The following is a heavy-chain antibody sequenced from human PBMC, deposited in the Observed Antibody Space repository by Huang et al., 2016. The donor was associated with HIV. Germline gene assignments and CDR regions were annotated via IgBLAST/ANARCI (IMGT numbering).Heavy chain of an antibody. CDR2: IISNFGTT. CDR1: GGIFNTHV. CDR3: ACRPEMVTTFFDY. J-gene: IGHJ4*02. D-gene: IGHD5-18*01. Sequence: QVQLVQSGAEVKKPGSSVKVSCKVSGGIFNTHVITWVRQAPGQGLEWVGRIISNFGTTKYAQKCQGRVTITADDSTNTAHLELTRLEFEDTAVYYCACRPEMVTTFFDYWGQGTLVTVSS. V-gene: IGHV1-69*18.